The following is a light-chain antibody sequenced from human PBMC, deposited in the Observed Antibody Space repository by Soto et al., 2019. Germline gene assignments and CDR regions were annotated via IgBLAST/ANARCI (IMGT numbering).Light chain of an antibody. Sequence: DIQMTQSPSSLSASVGDRVTITCRASQSISSYLNWYQQKPGKAHKLLIYAAYSLQSGVPSRFSGSGSGTDFTLTIRSLQPEDFATYYCKQSYSTPTTFGQGTKVDIK. CDR2: AAY. CDR1: QSISSY. J-gene: IGKJ1*01. V-gene: IGKV1-39*01. CDR3: KQSYSTPTT.